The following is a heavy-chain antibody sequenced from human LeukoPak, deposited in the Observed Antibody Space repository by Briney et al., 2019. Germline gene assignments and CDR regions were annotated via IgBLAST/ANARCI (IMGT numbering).Heavy chain of an antibody. CDR3: ARDLWFGAGAFDI. CDR2: IYSGGST. Sequence: PGGSLRLSCAASGFTVSSNYMSWVRQAPGKGLEWVSVIYSGGSTYYADSVKGRFTISRDNSKNTLYLQMNSLRAEDTAVYYCARDLWFGAGAFDIWGQGTMVTVSS. J-gene: IGHJ3*02. CDR1: GFTVSSNY. D-gene: IGHD3-10*01. V-gene: IGHV3-66*01.